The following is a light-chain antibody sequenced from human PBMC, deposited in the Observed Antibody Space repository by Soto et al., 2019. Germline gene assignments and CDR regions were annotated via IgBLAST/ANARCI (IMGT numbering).Light chain of an antibody. J-gene: IGKJ4*01. CDR2: GAS. V-gene: IGKV3-15*01. Sequence: EIVLTQSPATLSVSPGERATLSCRASQSVRSDLAWYQQKPGQTPRLLIYGASSRAPGVPARFSGSGSGTDFTLTISSLQSEDSAVYYCQQYNNWPPLTFGGGTKVEIK. CDR1: QSVRSD. CDR3: QQYNNWPPLT.